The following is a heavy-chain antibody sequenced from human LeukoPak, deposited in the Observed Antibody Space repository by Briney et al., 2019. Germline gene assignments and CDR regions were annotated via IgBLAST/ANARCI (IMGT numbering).Heavy chain of an antibody. V-gene: IGHV1-69*10. CDR2: IIPILGIA. CDR3: ARDGWGLSDGYNSDY. Sequence: SVKVSCKASGGTFSSYTISWVRQAPGQGLEWMGRIIPILGIANYAQKFQGRVTITADKSTSTAYMELSSLRSEDTAVYYCARDGWGLSDGYNSDYWGLGTLVTVSS. D-gene: IGHD5-24*01. J-gene: IGHJ4*02. CDR1: GGTFSSYT.